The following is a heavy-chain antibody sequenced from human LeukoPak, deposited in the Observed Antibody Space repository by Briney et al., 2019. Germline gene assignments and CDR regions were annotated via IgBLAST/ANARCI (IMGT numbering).Heavy chain of an antibody. V-gene: IGHV3-30-3*01. Sequence: GGSLRLSCAASGFTFSSYAMHWVRQAPGKGLEWVAVISYDGSNKYYADSVKGRFTISRDNSKNMLYLQMNSLRAEDTAVYYCARGRHDYGGNPLGSTYFDYWGQGTLVTVSS. CDR3: ARGRHDYGGNPLGSTYFDY. J-gene: IGHJ4*02. CDR2: ISYDGSNK. D-gene: IGHD4-23*01. CDR1: GFTFSSYA.